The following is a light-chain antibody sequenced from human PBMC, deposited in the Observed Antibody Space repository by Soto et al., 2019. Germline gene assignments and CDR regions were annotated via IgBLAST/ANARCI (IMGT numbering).Light chain of an antibody. J-gene: IGLJ3*02. Sequence: QSVLTQPPSASGSPGQSVTISCTGTSSDVGAYDYVSWFQQHPGKAPKLMIYDVSKRPSGVPDRFSGSKSGNTASLTVSGLQADDEADYYCAAWDDSLNGPVFGGGTKLTVL. CDR3: AAWDDSLNGPV. V-gene: IGLV2-8*01. CDR1: SSDVGAYDY. CDR2: DVS.